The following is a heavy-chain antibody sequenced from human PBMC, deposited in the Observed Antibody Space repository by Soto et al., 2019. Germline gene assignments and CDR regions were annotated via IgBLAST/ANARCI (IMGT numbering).Heavy chain of an antibody. CDR2: INHSGST. J-gene: IGHJ3*02. V-gene: IGHV4-34*01. CDR1: GGSFRVYY. CDR3: ARKGTRDAFDI. Sequence: SETLSLTCAVYGGSFRVYYWNWIRQPPGKGLEWIGEINHSGSTNYNPSLKSRLTISVDTSKNQFSLKLSSVTAADTAVHYCARKGTRDAFDIWGQGTMVTVSS. D-gene: IGHD1-7*01.